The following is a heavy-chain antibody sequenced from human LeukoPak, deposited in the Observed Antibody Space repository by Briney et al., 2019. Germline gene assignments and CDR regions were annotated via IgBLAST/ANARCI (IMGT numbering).Heavy chain of an antibody. CDR2: ISGDGGDT. CDR1: GVSFSSYA. CDR3: GKSGSRDRDYFEY. D-gene: IGHD2-15*01. Sequence: GGSLRLSCAASGVSFSSYAMNWGRQAPRKGLEWVSTISGDGGDTHYADSVRGRFTISRANSKNTLFMQMNSLRAEDTAVYYCGKSGSRDRDYFEYWGQGTLVTASS. V-gene: IGHV3-23*01. J-gene: IGHJ4*02.